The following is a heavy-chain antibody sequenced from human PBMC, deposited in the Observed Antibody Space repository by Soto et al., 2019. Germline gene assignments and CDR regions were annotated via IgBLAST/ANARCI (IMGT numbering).Heavy chain of an antibody. CDR2: IIPISDTT. V-gene: IGHV1-69*01. CDR1: GGTFSSYA. D-gene: IGHD2-2*01. Sequence: QVQLVQSGAEVKKPGSSVKVSCKASGGTFSSYAISWVRQAPGQGLEWMGGIIPISDTTNYAEKFQGSVTITADESTSTAYMELSSLGSEDTAVYYCARSQGSSTSLEIYYYYYYGMDVWGQGTTVTVSS. J-gene: IGHJ6*02. CDR3: ARSQGSSTSLEIYYYYYYGMDV.